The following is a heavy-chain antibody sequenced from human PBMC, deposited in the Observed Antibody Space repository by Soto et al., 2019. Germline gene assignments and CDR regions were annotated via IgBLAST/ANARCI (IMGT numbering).Heavy chain of an antibody. CDR1: GFTFSSYA. D-gene: IGHD4-17*01. V-gene: IGHV3-23*01. Sequence: GGSLRLSCAASGFTFSSYAMSWVRQAPGKGLEWVSAISGSGGSTYYADSVKGRFTISRDNYKNTLYLQMNSLRAEDTDVYYCAKLKVTKFISKRFGMDVWGQGTTVTVSS. CDR3: AKLKVTKFISKRFGMDV. CDR2: ISGSGGST. J-gene: IGHJ6*02.